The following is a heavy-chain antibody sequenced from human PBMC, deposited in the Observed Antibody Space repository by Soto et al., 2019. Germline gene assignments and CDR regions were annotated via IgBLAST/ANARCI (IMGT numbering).Heavy chain of an antibody. V-gene: IGHV3-23*01. CDR3: AKFLVAEYYYDSSRSPPDY. CDR1: GFTFSSYA. CDR2: ISGSGGST. J-gene: IGHJ4*02. D-gene: IGHD3-22*01. Sequence: GGSLRLSCAASGFTFSSYAMSWVRQAPGKGLEWVSAISGSGGSTYYADSVKGRFTISRDNSKNTLYLQMNSLRAEDTAVYYCAKFLVAEYYYDSSRSPPDYWGQSILVT.